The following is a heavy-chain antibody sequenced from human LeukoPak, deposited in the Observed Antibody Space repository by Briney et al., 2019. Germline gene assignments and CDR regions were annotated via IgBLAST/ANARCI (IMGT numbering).Heavy chain of an antibody. CDR1: GYTFTGYY. J-gene: IGHJ4*02. V-gene: IGHV1-2*02. D-gene: IGHD3-22*01. Sequence: ASVKVSCKASGYTFTGYYMQWVRQAPGQGLEWMGWINPDSGGTNYAQKFRGRVTMTRDTSISTAYMELSRLRSDDTAVYYCARDPSGDSSGYPFDYWGQGTLVTVSS. CDR3: ARDPSGDSSGYPFDY. CDR2: INPDSGGT.